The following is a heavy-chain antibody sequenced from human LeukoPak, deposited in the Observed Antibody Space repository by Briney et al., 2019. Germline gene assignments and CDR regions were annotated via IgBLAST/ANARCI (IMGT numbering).Heavy chain of an antibody. D-gene: IGHD1-26*01. Sequence: GGSLRLSCAASGFTFSSYEMNWVGQAPGKGLEWVSYISSSGSTIYYADSVKGRFTISRDNAKNSLYLQMNSLRAEDTAVYYCARDRGSSYDYWGQGTLVTVSS. CDR2: ISSSGSTI. CDR3: ARDRGSSYDY. J-gene: IGHJ4*02. V-gene: IGHV3-48*03. CDR1: GFTFSSYE.